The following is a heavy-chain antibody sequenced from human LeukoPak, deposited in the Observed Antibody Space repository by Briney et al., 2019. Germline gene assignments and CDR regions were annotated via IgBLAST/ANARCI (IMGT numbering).Heavy chain of an antibody. CDR3: ARGWASGTLYYFDY. Sequence: ASVKVSCKASGYTFTSYDINWVRRATGQGLEWMGIINPSGGSTSYAQKFQGRVTMTRDMSTSTVYMELSSLRSEDTAVYYCARGWASGTLYYFDYWGQGTLVTVSS. J-gene: IGHJ4*02. CDR2: INPSGGST. D-gene: IGHD3-10*01. V-gene: IGHV1-46*01. CDR1: GYTFTSYD.